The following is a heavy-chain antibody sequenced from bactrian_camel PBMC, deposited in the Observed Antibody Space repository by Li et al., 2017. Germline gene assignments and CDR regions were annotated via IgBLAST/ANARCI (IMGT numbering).Heavy chain of an antibody. D-gene: IGHD3*01. CDR3: GHDSFGPPCGFNVDRPPVSFSY. J-gene: IGHJ4*01. CDR2: IDSEGRT. CDR1: GYTFSRYS. Sequence: VQLVESGGGSVQAGGSLILSRAASGYTFSRYSMGWFRQAPGKKREGVAAIDSEGRTVYSMSVKGRFAISRDNAKNTLYLQMNNLEPEDTAVYYCGHDSFGPPCGFNVDRPPVSFSYSGQGTQVTVS. V-gene: IGHV3S53*01.